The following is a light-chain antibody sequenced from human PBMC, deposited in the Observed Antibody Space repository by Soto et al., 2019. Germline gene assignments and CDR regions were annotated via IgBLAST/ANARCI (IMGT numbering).Light chain of an antibody. CDR2: AAS. J-gene: IGKJ4*01. CDR3: QQYNSYSVT. CDR1: QGISSY. Sequence: DIQLTQSPSFLSASVGDRVTITCRASQGISSYLAWYQQKPGKAPKLLIYAASTLQSGVPSRFSGSGSGTEFTLTISSLQPEDFATYYCQQYNSYSVTFGGGTKVDIK. V-gene: IGKV1-9*01.